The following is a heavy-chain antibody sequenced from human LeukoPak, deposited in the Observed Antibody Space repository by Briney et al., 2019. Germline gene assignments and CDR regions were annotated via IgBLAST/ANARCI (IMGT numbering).Heavy chain of an antibody. J-gene: IGHJ4*02. CDR1: GYTLTELS. CDR3: ARVDDRGHYYDSSGPRKLFDY. Sequence: ASVKVSCKVSGYTLTELSMYWVRQAPGQGLEWMGIINPNRGSTSYAQKFQGRVTMTRDMSTSTVYMELSRLRSDDTAVYYCARVDDRGHYYDSSGPRKLFDYWGQGTLVTVSS. D-gene: IGHD3-22*01. CDR2: INPNRGST. V-gene: IGHV1-46*01.